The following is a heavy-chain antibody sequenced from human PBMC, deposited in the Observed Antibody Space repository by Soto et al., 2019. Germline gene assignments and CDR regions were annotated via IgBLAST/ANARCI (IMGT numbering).Heavy chain of an antibody. CDR2: IYNSGST. CDR1: GGSVSSYL. Sequence: SETLSLTCIVSGGSVSSYLWSWIRQSPGKGLEWIGYIYNSGSTKYNPSLKSRVSMSVDKSKNQFSLRLNAVTAADTAVYYCAFGDSLGTLDYWGQGTLVTVYS. CDR3: AFGDSLGTLDY. V-gene: IGHV4-59*02. J-gene: IGHJ4*02. D-gene: IGHD3-10*01.